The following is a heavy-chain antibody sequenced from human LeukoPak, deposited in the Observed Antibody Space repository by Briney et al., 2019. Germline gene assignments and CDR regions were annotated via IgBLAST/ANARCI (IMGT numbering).Heavy chain of an antibody. Sequence: SETLSLTCTVSGGSISSSSYYWGWIRQPPGKGLEWIGSIYYSGSTYYNPSLKSRVTISVDTSKNQFSLKLSSVTAADTAVYYWARGGGYCSSTSCYTEWFDPWGQGTLVTVSS. V-gene: IGHV4-39*07. D-gene: IGHD2-2*02. CDR2: IYYSGST. J-gene: IGHJ5*02. CDR1: GGSISSSSYY. CDR3: ARGGGYCSSTSCYTEWFDP.